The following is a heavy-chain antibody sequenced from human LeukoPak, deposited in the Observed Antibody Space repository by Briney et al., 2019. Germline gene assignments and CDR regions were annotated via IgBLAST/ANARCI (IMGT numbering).Heavy chain of an antibody. CDR3: ARGLDYYDSSGYYYPYYFDY. V-gene: IGHV3-33*01. D-gene: IGHD3-22*01. CDR1: GSTFSSYG. J-gene: IGHJ4*02. Sequence: GGSLRLSCAASGSTFSSYGMHWVRQAPGKGLEWVAVIWYDGSNKYYADSVKGRFTISRDNSKNTLYLQMNSLRAEDTAVYYCARGLDYYDSSGYYYPYYFDYWGQGTLVTVSS. CDR2: IWYDGSNK.